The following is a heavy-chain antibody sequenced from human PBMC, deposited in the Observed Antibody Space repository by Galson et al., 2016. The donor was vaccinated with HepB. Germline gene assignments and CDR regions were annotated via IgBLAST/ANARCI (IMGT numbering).Heavy chain of an antibody. CDR2: IYTDGST. Sequence: SLRLSCAASGLSVSSNYMSWVRQAPGMRPEWVSAIYTDGSTYYRDSVRGRFIISRDSSKNTLYLQMHSLRAEDTAVYYCVRQVNDWHGFDYWGQGTLVTVSS. V-gene: IGHV3-53*01. CDR3: VRQVNDWHGFDY. J-gene: IGHJ4*02. D-gene: IGHD3-9*01. CDR1: GLSVSSNY.